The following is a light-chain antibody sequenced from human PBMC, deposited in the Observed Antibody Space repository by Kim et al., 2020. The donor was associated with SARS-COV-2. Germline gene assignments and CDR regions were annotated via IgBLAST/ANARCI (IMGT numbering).Light chain of an antibody. V-gene: IGLV2-14*03. CDR1: SSDVGGYNY. CDR3: SSYTSSSTVWV. Sequence: QSITISCTGTSSDVGGYNYVSWYQQHPGKAPKLMIYDVSNRPPGVSNRFSGSKSGNTASLTISGLQAEDEADYYCSSYTSSSTVWVFGGGTQLTVL. CDR2: DVS. J-gene: IGLJ3*02.